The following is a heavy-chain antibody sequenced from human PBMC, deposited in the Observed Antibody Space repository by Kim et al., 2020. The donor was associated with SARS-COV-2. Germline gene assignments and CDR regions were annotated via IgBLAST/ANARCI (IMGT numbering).Heavy chain of an antibody. D-gene: IGHD4-4*01. CDR1: GFTFSSST. V-gene: IGHV3-64D*06. CDR2: ISSNGGST. J-gene: IGHJ6*02. CDR3: VKFPRLQETYGMDV. Sequence: GGSLRLFCSASGFTFSSSTMHWVRQAPGKGLESVSAISSNGGSTYYADSVQGRFTISRDNSKNTLYFQMGSLRAEDTAVYYCVKFPRLQETYGMDVWGQGTTVTVSS.